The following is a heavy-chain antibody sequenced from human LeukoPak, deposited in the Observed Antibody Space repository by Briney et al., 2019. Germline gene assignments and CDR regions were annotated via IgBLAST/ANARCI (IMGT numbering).Heavy chain of an antibody. V-gene: IGHV4-34*01. Sequence: SETLSLTCAVYGGSFSGYYWSWIRQPPGKGLEWIGEINHSGGTNYNPSLKSRVTISVDTSKNQFSLKLSSVTAADTAVYYCARDVRSSGWYQNYYMDVWGKGTTVTVSS. CDR1: GGSFSGYY. CDR3: ARDVRSSGWYQNYYMDV. CDR2: INHSGGT. J-gene: IGHJ6*03. D-gene: IGHD6-19*01.